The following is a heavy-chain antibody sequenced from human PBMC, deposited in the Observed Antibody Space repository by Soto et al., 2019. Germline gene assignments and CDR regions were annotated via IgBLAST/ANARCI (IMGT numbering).Heavy chain of an antibody. D-gene: IGHD6-6*01. CDR2: IDGSGGII. CDR1: GFTFGTTD. V-gene: IGHV3-21*01. Sequence: GGSLRLSCAASGFTFGTTDMSWVRQAPGEGLEWVSTIDGSGGIIYYADSVKGRFTISRDNAKNSLYLQINSLRAEDTAVYYCARLRPVRNQMSIAARPNPGGWFDPWGQGTLVTVSS. CDR3: ARLRPVRNQMSIAARPNPGGWFDP. J-gene: IGHJ5*02.